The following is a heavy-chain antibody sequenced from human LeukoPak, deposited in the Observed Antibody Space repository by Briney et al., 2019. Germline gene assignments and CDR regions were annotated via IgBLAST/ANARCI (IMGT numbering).Heavy chain of an antibody. CDR2: INPSGST. D-gene: IGHD5-18*01. CDR3: ARGRVQLWSFPLPYNHYAIDV. V-gene: IGHV4-34*01. Sequence: SETLSLTCAVYGGSFSGYHWTWIRQSPGKGLEWIGDINPSGSTDYNPSLKSRVTISVDTSKKQFSLNVRSVTDADTAVYFCARGRVQLWSFPLPYNHYAIDVWGQGTTVTVSS. J-gene: IGHJ6*02. CDR1: GGSFSGYH.